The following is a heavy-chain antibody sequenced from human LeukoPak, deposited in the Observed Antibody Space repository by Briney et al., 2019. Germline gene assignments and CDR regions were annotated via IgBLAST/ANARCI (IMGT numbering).Heavy chain of an antibody. CDR1: GYTFTSYD. CDR3: ARPPSAATDYYYYYYGMDV. Sequence: GASVKVSCKASGYTFTSYDINWVRQATGQGLEWMGWMKPNSGNTGYAQKVQGRVTMTRNTSISTVYMELSSLRSEDTVVYYCARPPSAATDYYYYYYGMDVWGQGTTVTVSS. J-gene: IGHJ6*02. D-gene: IGHD6-13*01. CDR2: MKPNSGNT. V-gene: IGHV1-8*01.